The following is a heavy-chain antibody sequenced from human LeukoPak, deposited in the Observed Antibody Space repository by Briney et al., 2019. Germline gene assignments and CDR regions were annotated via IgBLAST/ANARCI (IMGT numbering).Heavy chain of an antibody. D-gene: IGHD6-19*01. V-gene: IGHV1-69*04. CDR3: ARGGIAVAGTKDY. Sequence: SVKVSCKASGGTFSSYAISWVRQAPGQGLEWMGRIIPILGIANYAQKFQGRVTITADKSTSTAYMELSSLRSEDTAVYYCARGGIAVAGTKDYWGQGTLVTVSS. CDR1: GGTFSSYA. CDR2: IIPILGIA. J-gene: IGHJ4*02.